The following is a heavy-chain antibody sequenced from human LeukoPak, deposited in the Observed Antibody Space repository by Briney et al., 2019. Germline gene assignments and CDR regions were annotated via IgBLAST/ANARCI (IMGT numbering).Heavy chain of an antibody. D-gene: IGHD3-10*01. V-gene: IGHV3-53*04. CDR2: IYSGGST. CDR1: GFSVNSNY. Sequence: GGSLRLSCAASGFSVNSNYMSWVRQAPGKGLEWVLVIYSGGSTYYADSVKGRFTISRHISKNTLYLQMNSLRAEDTAVYYCARGSDSGSYDLDYWGQGALVTVSS. J-gene: IGHJ4*02. CDR3: ARGSDSGSYDLDY.